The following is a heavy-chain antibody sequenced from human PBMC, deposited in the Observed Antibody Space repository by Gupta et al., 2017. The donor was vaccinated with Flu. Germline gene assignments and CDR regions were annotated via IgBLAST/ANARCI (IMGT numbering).Heavy chain of an antibody. Sequence: SWMHCVRQAPRTGLVWVPRMNTDGSSTNYADSAKGQFTSSRDNAKNTLYLQMNSLRDEDTALYYCARDRRTRRRPEDWGQGTLVTVSS. CDR2: MNTDGSST. CDR3: ARDRRTRRRPED. CDR1: SW. J-gene: IGHJ4*02. V-gene: IGHV3-74*01.